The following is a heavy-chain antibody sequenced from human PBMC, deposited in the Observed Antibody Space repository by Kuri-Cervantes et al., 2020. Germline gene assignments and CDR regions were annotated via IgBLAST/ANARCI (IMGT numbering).Heavy chain of an antibody. Sequence: ASVKVSCKASGYTFTSYDINWVRQATGQGLEWMGWMNPNSGNTGYAQKFQGRVTMTRNTSISTAYMELSSLRSKDTAVYYCARTLSSSWYEGFGYYYYGMDVWCQGTTVTVSS. CDR1: GYTFTSYD. V-gene: IGHV1-8*01. D-gene: IGHD6-13*01. J-gene: IGHJ6*02. CDR3: ARTLSSSWYEGFGYYYYGMDV. CDR2: MNPNSGNT.